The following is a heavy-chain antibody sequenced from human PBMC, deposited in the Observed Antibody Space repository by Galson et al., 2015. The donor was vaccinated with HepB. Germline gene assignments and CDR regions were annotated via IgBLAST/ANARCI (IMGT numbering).Heavy chain of an antibody. CDR2: INPNSGGT. D-gene: IGHD2-2*01. V-gene: IGHV1-2*02. CDR1: GYTFTGYY. Sequence: QSGAEVKKSGESLKISCKASGYTFTGYYMHWVRQAPGQGLEWMGWINPNSGGTNYAQKFQGRVTMTRDTSISTAYMELSRLRSDDTAVYYCARPYCSSTSCYNWFDPWGQGTLVTVSS. J-gene: IGHJ5*02. CDR3: ARPYCSSTSCYNWFDP.